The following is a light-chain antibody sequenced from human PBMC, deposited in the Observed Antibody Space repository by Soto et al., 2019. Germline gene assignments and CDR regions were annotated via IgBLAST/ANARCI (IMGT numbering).Light chain of an antibody. Sequence: EIVLTQSPATLSLSPGERATLSCRTSQSVSNYLAWYQQKPGQAPRLLIYDASNRATDIPARFSGSGSGTDFTLTTTSLEPEDFAVYYCQQRSARPPLTFGGGTKVDIK. V-gene: IGKV3-11*01. J-gene: IGKJ4*01. CDR1: QSVSNY. CDR2: DAS. CDR3: QQRSARPPLT.